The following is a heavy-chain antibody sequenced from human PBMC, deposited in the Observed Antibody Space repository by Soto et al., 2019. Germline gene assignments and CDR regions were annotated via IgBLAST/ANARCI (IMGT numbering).Heavy chain of an antibody. Sequence: EVQLVESGGGLVKPGGSLRLSCAASGFTFTNAWMNWVRQAPGKGLEWVGRIKSKTDGGTTDYAAPVKGRFTISRDDSKNTLYLQMNSLKTEDTAVYYCTTDRWVFWSAYYAHNDYWGQGTLVPVSS. V-gene: IGHV3-15*07. CDR2: IKSKTDGGTT. J-gene: IGHJ4*02. D-gene: IGHD3-3*01. CDR3: TTDRWVFWSAYYAHNDY. CDR1: GFTFTNAW.